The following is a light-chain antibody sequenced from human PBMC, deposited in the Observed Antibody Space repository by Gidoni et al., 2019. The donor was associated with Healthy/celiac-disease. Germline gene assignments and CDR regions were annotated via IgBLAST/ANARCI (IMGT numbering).Light chain of an antibody. V-gene: IGKV1-8*01. J-gene: IGKJ3*01. CDR2: AAS. CDR3: QQYYSYPFT. Sequence: AIRMTQSPSSFSASTGDRVTITCRASQGISSYLAWYQQKPGKAPKLLIYAASTLQSGVPSRFSGSGSGTDFTLTISCLQSEDFATYYCQQYYSYPFTFGHXTKVDIK. CDR1: QGISSY.